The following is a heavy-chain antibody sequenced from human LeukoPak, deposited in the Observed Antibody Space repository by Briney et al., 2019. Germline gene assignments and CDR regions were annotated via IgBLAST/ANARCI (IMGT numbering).Heavy chain of an antibody. CDR2: ISGSGGST. J-gene: IGHJ4*02. V-gene: IGHV3-23*01. D-gene: IGHD5-18*01. CDR1: GFTFSSYA. Sequence: GGSLRLSCAASGFTFSSYAMSWVRQAPGKGLEWVSAISGSGGSTYYADSVKGRFTISRDNSKNTLNLQMNSLRAEDTAVYYCAKGGGYSYGYTDYWGQGTLVTVSS. CDR3: AKGGGYSYGYTDY.